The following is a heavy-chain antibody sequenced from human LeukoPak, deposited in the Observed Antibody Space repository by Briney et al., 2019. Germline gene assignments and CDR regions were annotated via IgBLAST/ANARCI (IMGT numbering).Heavy chain of an antibody. V-gene: IGHV4-59*01. Sequence: SETLSLTCTVSGGSISSYYWSWIRQPPGKGLEWIGYIYYSGSTNYNPSLKSRVTISVDTSKNQFSLKLSSVTAADTAVYYCARGRYYYYYYYYMDVWGKGTTVTVSS. CDR3: ARGRYYYYYYYYMDV. CDR1: GGSISSYY. J-gene: IGHJ6*03. CDR2: IYYSGST. D-gene: IGHD5-18*01.